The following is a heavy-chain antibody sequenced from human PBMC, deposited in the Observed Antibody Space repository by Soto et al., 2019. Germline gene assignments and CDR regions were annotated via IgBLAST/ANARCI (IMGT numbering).Heavy chain of an antibody. V-gene: IGHV1-3*01. CDR3: ARERGLWFGELVFDY. Sequence: QVQLVQSGAEVKKPGASVKVSCKASGYTFTSYAMHWVRQAPGQRLEWMGWINAGNGNTKYSQKFQVRVTITRDTSASTAYMELSSLRSEDTAVYYCARERGLWFGELVFDYWGQGTLVTVSS. J-gene: IGHJ4*02. CDR2: INAGNGNT. CDR1: GYTFTSYA. D-gene: IGHD3-10*01.